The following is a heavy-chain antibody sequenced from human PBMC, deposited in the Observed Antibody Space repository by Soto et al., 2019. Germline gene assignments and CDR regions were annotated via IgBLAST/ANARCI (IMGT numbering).Heavy chain of an antibody. CDR2: INPNSGGT. CDR3: ARTTVPNYYGDY. D-gene: IGHD3-22*01. J-gene: IGHJ4*02. CDR1: GYSFTNYY. V-gene: IGHV1-2*02. Sequence: QVQLVQSGAEVKKPGASVKVSCKASGYSFTNYYVHWVRQAPGQGLEWMGWINPNSGGTNFAQRFQDRLTLIRDTSINTAYMELSRLRSDDTAMYFCARTTVPNYYGDYWGQGTLVTVSS.